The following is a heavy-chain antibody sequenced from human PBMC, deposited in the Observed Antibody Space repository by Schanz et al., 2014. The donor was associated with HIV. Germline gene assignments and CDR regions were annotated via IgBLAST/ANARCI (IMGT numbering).Heavy chain of an antibody. CDR2: ISFDGNNK. D-gene: IGHD3-3*01. Sequence: QVQLVESGGGVVQPGRSLRLSCAASGFTFSNYDMHWVRQAPGKGLEWVAVISFDGNNKYYADSVKGRSTISRDNSKNTLYLQMNSLRAEDTAVYYCAKASESIFGVEGLDFWGQGTLVTVSS. J-gene: IGHJ4*02. V-gene: IGHV3-30*18. CDR3: AKASESIFGVEGLDF. CDR1: GFTFSNYD.